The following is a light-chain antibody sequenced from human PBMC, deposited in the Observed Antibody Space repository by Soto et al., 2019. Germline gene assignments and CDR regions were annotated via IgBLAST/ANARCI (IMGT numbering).Light chain of an antibody. CDR1: QTISSR. CDR3: QQYNNYSWT. V-gene: IGKV1-5*01. J-gene: IGKJ1*01. CDR2: DAS. Sequence: DIQMTQSPSTLSASVGDRVTITCRASQTISSRLAWHQQKPGKAPKLLIYDASTLETGVPSRFSGGGSGTDFSLTISSLQPDDFATYYCQQYNNYSWTFGQGTMVEIK.